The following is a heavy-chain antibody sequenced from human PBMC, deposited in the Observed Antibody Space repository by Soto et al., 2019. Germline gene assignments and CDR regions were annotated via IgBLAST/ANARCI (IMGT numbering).Heavy chain of an antibody. CDR1: GGSIYTLSYY. J-gene: IGHJ4*02. Sequence: QLLLQESGPGLLKPSETLSLTCSVSGGSIYTLSYYWAWLRQSPGEGLEWLASMYYDGTSYYNQSLQSRFTMSLDPPKNQFSLNLRSVTAADTAVYYCARRACVNRAEDYWGRGLLVTVSS. V-gene: IGHV4-39*01. CDR2: MYYDGTS. CDR3: ARRACVNRAEDY.